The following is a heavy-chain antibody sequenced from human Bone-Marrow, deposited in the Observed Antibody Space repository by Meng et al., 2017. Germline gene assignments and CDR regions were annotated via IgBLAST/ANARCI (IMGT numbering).Heavy chain of an antibody. V-gene: IGHV3-15*01. CDR1: GFTFSNAW. Sequence: GESLKISCAASGFTFSNAWMSWVRQAPGKGLEWGGRIKSKTDGGTTDYAAPVKGRFTISRDDSKNTQYLQMNSLKTEDTAVYYCTTGYCSGGSCYSALGLVAFDIWGQGTMVT. CDR3: TTGYCSGGSCYSALGLVAFDI. D-gene: IGHD2-15*01. CDR2: IKSKTDGGTT. J-gene: IGHJ3*02.